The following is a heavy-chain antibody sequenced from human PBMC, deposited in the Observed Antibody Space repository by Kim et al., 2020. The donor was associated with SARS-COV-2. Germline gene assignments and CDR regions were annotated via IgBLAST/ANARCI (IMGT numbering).Heavy chain of an antibody. V-gene: IGHV4-39*01. CDR3: ARQQVITMIVVVRGSFDY. J-gene: IGHJ4*02. D-gene: IGHD3-22*01. Sequence: SETLSLTCTVSVGSISSSSYYWGWIRQPPGKGLEWIGSIYYSWSTYYNPSLKSRVTISVDTSKNQVSLKMSSVTAADTAVYYCARQQVITMIVVVRGSFDYWGQGTLVTVSS. CDR1: VGSISSSSYY. CDR2: IYYSWST.